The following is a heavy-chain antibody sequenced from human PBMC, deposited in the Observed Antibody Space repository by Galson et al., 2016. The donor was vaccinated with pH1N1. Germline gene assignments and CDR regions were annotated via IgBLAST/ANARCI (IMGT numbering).Heavy chain of an antibody. V-gene: IGHV3-21*01. J-gene: IGHJ4*02. CDR2: ISSTNIYI. CDR3: ARSHYYDSSGYYYFDY. CDR1: GFTFSSYS. Sequence: SLRLSCAASGFTFSSYSMNWVRQAPGKGLEWVSSISSTNIYIYYADSVKGRFTISRDNSKNSLYLQMKSLRAEDMAVFYCARSHYYDSSGYYYFDYWGQGTLVTVSS. D-gene: IGHD3-22*01.